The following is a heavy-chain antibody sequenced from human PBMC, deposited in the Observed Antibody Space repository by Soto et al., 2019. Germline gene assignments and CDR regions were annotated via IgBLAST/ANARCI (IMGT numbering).Heavy chain of an antibody. Sequence: GGSLRLSCAASGFTFSSYGMHWVRQAPGKGLEWVAVISYDGSNKYYADSVKGRFTISRDNSKNTLYLQMNSLRAEDTAVYYCAKVGLGLEGYYYYYMDVWGKGTTVTVSS. CDR2: ISYDGSNK. CDR3: AKVGLGLEGYYYYYMDV. J-gene: IGHJ6*03. V-gene: IGHV3-30*18. CDR1: GFTFSSYG. D-gene: IGHD3-16*01.